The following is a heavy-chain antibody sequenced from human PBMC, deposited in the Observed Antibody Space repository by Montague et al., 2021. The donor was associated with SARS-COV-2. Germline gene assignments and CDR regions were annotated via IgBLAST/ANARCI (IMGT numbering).Heavy chain of an antibody. J-gene: IGHJ3*01. CDR3: VNGGYYNDERGGG. V-gene: IGHV4-34*01. D-gene: IGHD1-26*01. CDR1: GVSFTDYY. CDR2: IHHSWTA. Sequence: SETLSLTCAVSGVSFTDYYWSWIRQPPGKGLEWIAEIHHSWTANYNPSLKSRVTISIDTPKNQFSLNVVSMTAADTAVYYCVNGGYYNDERGGGWGQGTMVTVSS.